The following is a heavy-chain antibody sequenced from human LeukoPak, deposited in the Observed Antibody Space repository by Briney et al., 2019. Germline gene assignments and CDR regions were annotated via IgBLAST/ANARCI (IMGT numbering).Heavy chain of an antibody. D-gene: IGHD6-6*01. V-gene: IGHV3-30*03. J-gene: IGHJ3*02. CDR1: GFTFSSYG. Sequence: GGSLRLSCAASGFTFSSYGMHWVRQAPGKGLEWVAVISYDGSNKYYADSVKGRFTTSRDNSKNTLYLQMNSLRAEDTAVYYCRSLIAARQDAFDIWGQGTMVTVSS. CDR2: ISYDGSNK. CDR3: RSLIAARQDAFDI.